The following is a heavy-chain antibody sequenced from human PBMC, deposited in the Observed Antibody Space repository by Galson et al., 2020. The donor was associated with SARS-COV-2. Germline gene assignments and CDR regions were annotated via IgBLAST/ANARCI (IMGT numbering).Heavy chain of an antibody. CDR3: ARPRRGNYDFREAFDI. Sequence: GVSLKISCRGSGYSFTSYWIGWVRQMPGKGLEWMGIIYPGDSDTRYSPSFQGQVTISADKSISTAYLRWSSLKASDTAMYYCARPRRGNYDFREAFDIWGQGTMVTVSS. CDR2: IYPGDSDT. D-gene: IGHD3-3*01. CDR1: GYSFTSYW. V-gene: IGHV5-51*01. J-gene: IGHJ3*02.